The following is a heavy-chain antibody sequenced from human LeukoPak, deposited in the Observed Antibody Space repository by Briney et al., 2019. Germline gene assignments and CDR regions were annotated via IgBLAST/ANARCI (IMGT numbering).Heavy chain of an antibody. V-gene: IGHV3-30*18. CDR3: AKHGSGGLDDAFDI. Sequence: PGGSLRLSCAASGFTFSAYAIHWVRQAPGKGLEWVAVISYDGSNKYYADSVKGRFTISRDNSKNTLYLQMNSLRAEDTAVYYCAKHGSGGLDDAFDIWGQGTMVTVSS. D-gene: IGHD5-12*01. J-gene: IGHJ3*02. CDR1: GFTFSAYA. CDR2: ISYDGSNK.